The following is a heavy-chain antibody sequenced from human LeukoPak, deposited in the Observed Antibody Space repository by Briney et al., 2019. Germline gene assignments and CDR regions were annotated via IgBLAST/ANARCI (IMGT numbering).Heavy chain of an antibody. V-gene: IGHV4-59*01. J-gene: IGHJ4*02. CDR3: ARDRYGSGTLEY. CDR1: GGSISSNY. D-gene: IGHD3-10*01. Sequence: NSSETLSLTCTIAGGSISSNYWSWLRQPPGKGLEWIGYIYYTGSTNYNPSLKSRVTISVDTSKNQFSLKLSSMTAADTAFYYCARDRYGSGTLEYWGQGTLVTVSS. CDR2: IYYTGST.